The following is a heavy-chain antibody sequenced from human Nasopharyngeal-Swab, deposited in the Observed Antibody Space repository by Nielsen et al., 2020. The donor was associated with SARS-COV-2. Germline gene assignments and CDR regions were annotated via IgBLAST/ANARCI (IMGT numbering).Heavy chain of an antibody. J-gene: IGHJ4*02. Sequence: GGSLRLSCAASGFTFSRYTMHWVRQAPGKGLEWVAVISYDGSNKYYADSVKGRFTISRDISKNTLYLQMNSLRAEDTAVFYCASTPLDSSGYYYAFHYWGRGTWSPSPQ. CDR1: GFTFSRYT. D-gene: IGHD3-22*01. CDR2: ISYDGSNK. V-gene: IGHV3-30-3*01. CDR3: ASTPLDSSGYYYAFHY.